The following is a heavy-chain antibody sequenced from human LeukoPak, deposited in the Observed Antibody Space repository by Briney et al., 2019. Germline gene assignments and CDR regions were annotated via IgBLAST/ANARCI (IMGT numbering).Heavy chain of an antibody. D-gene: IGHD7-27*01. V-gene: IGHV4-31*03. Sequence: SQTLSLTCTVFGGSISSGGYYWSWIRQHPGKGLEWIGYIYYSGSTYYNPSLKSRVTISVDTSKNQFSLKLSSVTAADTAVYYCARVGLGRMDYFDYWGQGTLVTVSS. CDR3: ARVGLGRMDYFDY. CDR1: GGSISSGGYY. J-gene: IGHJ4*02. CDR2: IYYSGST.